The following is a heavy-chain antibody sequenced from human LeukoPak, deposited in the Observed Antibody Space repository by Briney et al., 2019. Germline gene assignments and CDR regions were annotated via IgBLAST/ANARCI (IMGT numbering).Heavy chain of an antibody. CDR1: GVSISSSNSY. J-gene: IGHJ5*02. V-gene: IGHV4-39*01. Sequence: SETLSLTCTVSGVSISSSNSYWGWIRQPPGKGLEWIGSIYYSGNTYYNASLKSQVSISIDTSKNQFSLRLTSVTAADTAVYYCARQTPPITMVRGVINKNWFDPWGQGTLVAVSS. D-gene: IGHD3-10*01. CDR2: IYYSGNT. CDR3: ARQTPPITMVRGVINKNWFDP.